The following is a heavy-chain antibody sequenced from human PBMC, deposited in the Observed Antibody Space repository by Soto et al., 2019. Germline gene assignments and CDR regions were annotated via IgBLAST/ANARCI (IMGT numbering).Heavy chain of an antibody. CDR3: ARNVDTVNGWSEWFVP. J-gene: IGHJ5*02. Sequence: PGGSLRLSCAASGFTFSRYSMNWVRQAPGKGLEWVSSISSSSSYIYYADSVKGRFTISRDNAKNSLYLQMNSLRAEDTAVYYCARNVDTVNGWSEWFVPWGQGTLVTVSS. V-gene: IGHV3-21*01. CDR1: GFTFSRYS. CDR2: ISSSSSYI. D-gene: IGHD5-18*01.